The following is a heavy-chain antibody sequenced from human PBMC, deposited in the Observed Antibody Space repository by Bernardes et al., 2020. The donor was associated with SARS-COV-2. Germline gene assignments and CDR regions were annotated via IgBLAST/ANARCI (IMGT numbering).Heavy chain of an antibody. V-gene: IGHV5-51*01. CDR3: ARHRARSYYYGIDA. CDR1: GYSFSTYW. J-gene: IGHJ6*02. D-gene: IGHD3-10*01. CDR2: IYPGDSDT. Sequence: GESLKISCKASGYSFSTYWIGWVRQKPGKGLEWMGSIYPGDSDTRYSPSFQGQVTISADKSIGTAFLQWSSLKASDTAMYYCARHRARSYYYGIDAWGQGATVTVS.